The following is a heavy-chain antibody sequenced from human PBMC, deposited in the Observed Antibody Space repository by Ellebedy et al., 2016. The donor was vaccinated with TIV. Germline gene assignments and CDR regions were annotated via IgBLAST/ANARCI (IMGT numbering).Heavy chain of an antibody. CDR2: IYHSGST. D-gene: IGHD4-17*01. V-gene: IGHV4-30-2*01. CDR1: GGSISSCGYS. Sequence: SETLSLXXAVSGGSISSCGYSWSWIRQPPGKGLEWIGYIYHSGSTYYNPSLKSRVTISVDRSKNQFSLKLSSVTAADTAVYYCARSDYGDYAGMDVWGQGTTVTVSS. CDR3: ARSDYGDYAGMDV. J-gene: IGHJ6*02.